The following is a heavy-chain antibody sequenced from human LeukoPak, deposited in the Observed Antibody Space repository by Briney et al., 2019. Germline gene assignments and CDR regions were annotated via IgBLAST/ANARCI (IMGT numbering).Heavy chain of an antibody. J-gene: IGHJ4*02. CDR1: GFTFSSYG. CDR2: IYFSGST. Sequence: PGGSLRLSCAASGFTFSSYGMHWVRQPPGKGLEWIGYIYFSGSTNYNPSLKSRVTISVDTSKNQFSLKLSSVTAADTAVYYCARPHSSSWYEFDYWGQGTLVTVSS. D-gene: IGHD6-13*01. CDR3: ARPHSSSWYEFDY. V-gene: IGHV4-59*08.